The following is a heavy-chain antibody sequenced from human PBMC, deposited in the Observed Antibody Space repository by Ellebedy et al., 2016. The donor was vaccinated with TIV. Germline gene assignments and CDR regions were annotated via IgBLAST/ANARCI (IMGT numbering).Heavy chain of an antibody. Sequence: GGSLRLSCAASGFTFSGSNIHWVRQASGKGLEWVGRIRGKPNNYATAYAASVKGRFTVSTDDSKSTAFLQMNSLKTEDTAVYYCIRHYYDSSGSPLNWGQGTLVTVSS. CDR1: GFTFSGSN. D-gene: IGHD3-22*01. V-gene: IGHV3-73*01. J-gene: IGHJ4*02. CDR2: IRGKPNNYAT. CDR3: IRHYYDSSGSPLN.